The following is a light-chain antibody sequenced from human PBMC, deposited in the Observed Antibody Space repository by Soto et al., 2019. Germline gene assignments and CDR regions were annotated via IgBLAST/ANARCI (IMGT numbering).Light chain of an antibody. Sequence: QSVLTQPPSVSGAPGERVTISCTGSSSDIGAGYRVRWYQQVPGTAPKLLIYDNTNRPSGVSVRFSGSKSGTSASLAISGLQAEDEADYYCQSFDTRLSAHVFGTGTKLTVL. V-gene: IGLV1-40*01. CDR1: SSDIGAGYR. J-gene: IGLJ1*01. CDR3: QSFDTRLSAHV. CDR2: DNT.